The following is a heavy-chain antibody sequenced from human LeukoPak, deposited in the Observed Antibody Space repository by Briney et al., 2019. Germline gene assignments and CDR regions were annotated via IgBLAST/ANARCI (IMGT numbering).Heavy chain of an antibody. CDR2: ISGSGGST. V-gene: IGHV3-23*01. J-gene: IGHJ4*02. D-gene: IGHD3-10*01. Sequence: PGGSLRLSCAASGFTFSSYGMSWVRQAPGKGLEWVSAISGSGGSTYYADSVKGRFTISRDNSKNTLYLQMNSLRAEDTAVYYCARFNSLGYYGSGSYYYFDYWGQGTLVTVSS. CDR1: GFTFSSYG. CDR3: ARFNSLGYYGSGSYYYFDY.